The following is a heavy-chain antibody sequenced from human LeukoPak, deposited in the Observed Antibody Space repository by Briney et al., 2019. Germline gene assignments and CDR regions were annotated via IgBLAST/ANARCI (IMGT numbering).Heavy chain of an antibody. CDR1: GGSISSGGYY. J-gene: IGHJ4*02. D-gene: IGHD6-6*01. CDR3: ARDNLVSSSIDY. Sequence: SETLSLTCTVSGGSISSGGYYWSWIRQHPGKGLEWIGYIYYSGSTYYNPSLKSRVTISVDTSKNQFSLKLSSVTAADTAVYYCARDNLVSSSIDYWGQGTLVTVSS. V-gene: IGHV4-31*03. CDR2: IYYSGST.